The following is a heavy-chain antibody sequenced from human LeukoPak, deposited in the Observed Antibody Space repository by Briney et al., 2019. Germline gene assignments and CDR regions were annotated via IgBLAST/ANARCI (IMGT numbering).Heavy chain of an antibody. J-gene: IGHJ4*02. CDR2: IHPEGHEK. Sequence: PGGSLRLSCAVSGFTFSNFWMSWVRQAPGRGLEWVANIHPEGHEKYHVESVKGRFTISRDYTKNLLFLQMNALRVEDTALYYCARGDDFSGDHWGQGTLVTVSS. V-gene: IGHV3-7*04. D-gene: IGHD1-1*01. CDR3: ARGDDFSGDH. CDR1: GFTFSNFW.